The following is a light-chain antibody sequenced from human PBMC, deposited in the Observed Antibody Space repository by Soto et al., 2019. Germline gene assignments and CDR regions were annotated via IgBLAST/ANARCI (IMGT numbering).Light chain of an antibody. CDR2: GSS. J-gene: IGLJ1*01. V-gene: IGLV1-40*01. CDR1: SSNIGAGYD. CDR3: QSYDNSLSAYV. Sequence: QSVLTQPPSVSGAPGQRVTISCTGSSSNIGAGYDVHWYQQLPGTAPKLLIYGSSNRPSGVPDRFSGSKSDTSASLAITGLQAEDEADYYCQSYDNSLSAYVFGTGTKLTVL.